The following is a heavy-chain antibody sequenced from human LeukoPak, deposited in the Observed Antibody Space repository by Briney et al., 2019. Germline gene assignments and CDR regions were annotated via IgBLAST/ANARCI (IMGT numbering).Heavy chain of an antibody. CDR1: GFTFSTYW. CDR2: IKEDGSEK. V-gene: IGHV3-7*01. CDR3: ARQDIVEGIAAAGIWGRMGKRGINFDY. D-gene: IGHD6-13*01. Sequence: GGSLRLSCAASGFTFSTYWMSWVRQAPGKGLEWVANIKEDGSEKYYVDSVKGRFTISRDNAKNSLYLQMNSLRAEDTAVYYCARQDIVEGIAAAGIWGRMGKRGINFDYWGQGTLVTVSS. J-gene: IGHJ4*02.